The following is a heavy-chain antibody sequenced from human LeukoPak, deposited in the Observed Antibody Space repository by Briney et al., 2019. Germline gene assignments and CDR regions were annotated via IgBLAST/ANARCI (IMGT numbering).Heavy chain of an antibody. CDR2: IYSGGST. D-gene: IGHD2-2*01. Sequence: GGSLRLSCAASGFTVSSNYMSWVRQAPGKGLEWVSVIYSGGSTYSADSVKGRFTISRDNSKNTLYLQMNSLRAEDTAMYYCARDSTSANYYMDVWGKGTTVTVSS. V-gene: IGHV3-53*01. CDR3: ARDSTSANYYMDV. J-gene: IGHJ6*03. CDR1: GFTVSSNY.